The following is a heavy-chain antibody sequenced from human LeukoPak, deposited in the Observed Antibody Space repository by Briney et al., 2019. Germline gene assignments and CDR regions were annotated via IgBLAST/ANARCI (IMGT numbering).Heavy chain of an antibody. CDR3: AKSGGSGSFPIDY. J-gene: IGHJ4*02. CDR1: GFTFSNYA. Sequence: GGSLRLSCAASGFTFSNYAMSWIRQAPGKGLEWVSVISGSGGSTYYADSVKGRFTFSRDNSKNILYLQMNYLRAEDTAVYYCAKSGGSGSFPIDYWGQGTLVTVSS. D-gene: IGHD3-10*01. V-gene: IGHV3-23*01. CDR2: ISGSGGST.